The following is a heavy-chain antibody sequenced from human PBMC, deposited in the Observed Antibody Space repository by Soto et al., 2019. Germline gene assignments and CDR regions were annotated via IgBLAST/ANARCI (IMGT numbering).Heavy chain of an antibody. J-gene: IGHJ6*02. V-gene: IGHV1-58*02. Sequence: SVKVSCKASGFTFTSSAMQWVRQARGQRLEWIGWIVVGSGNTNYAQKFQERVTITRDMSTSTAYMELSSLRSEDTAVYYCARVPGSSSSRYYYYGMDVWGQGTTVTVSS. CDR2: IVVGSGNT. D-gene: IGHD6-6*01. CDR1: GFTFTSSA. CDR3: ARVPGSSSSRYYYYGMDV.